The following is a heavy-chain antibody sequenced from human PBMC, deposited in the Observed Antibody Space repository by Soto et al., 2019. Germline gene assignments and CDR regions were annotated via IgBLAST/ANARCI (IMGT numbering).Heavy chain of an antibody. CDR1: GYPFPSSD. V-gene: IGHV1-8*01. D-gene: IGHD3-22*01. CDR3: AREETYYYDSSGYWPY. CDR2: MNPNSGNT. J-gene: IGHJ4*02. Sequence: ASVKVSCKASGYPFPSSDINWVRQATGQGLEWMGWMNPNSGNTSYAQKFQGRVTMTRDTSTSTVYMELSSLRSEDTAVYYCAREETYYYDSSGYWPYWGQGTLVTVSS.